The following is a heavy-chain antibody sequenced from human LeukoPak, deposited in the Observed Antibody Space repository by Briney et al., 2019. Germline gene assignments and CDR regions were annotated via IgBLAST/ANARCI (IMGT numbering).Heavy chain of an antibody. V-gene: IGHV3-23*01. CDR2: ISGSGGST. J-gene: IGHJ4*02. D-gene: IGHD3-10*01. CDR3: AKPVIYGSEQTDY. CDR1: GFTFSSYA. Sequence: GGSLRLSCAASGFTFSSYAMSWVRQAPGKGLEWVPGISGSGGSTYYADSVKGRFTISRDNSKNTVFLQMNSLRAEDTAVYYCAKPVIYGSEQTDYWGQGTLVTVSS.